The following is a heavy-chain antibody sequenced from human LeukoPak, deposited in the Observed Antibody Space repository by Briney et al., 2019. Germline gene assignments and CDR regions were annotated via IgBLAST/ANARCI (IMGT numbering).Heavy chain of an antibody. CDR2: IYPRDSDT. D-gene: IGHD3-10*01. J-gene: IGHJ4*02. V-gene: IGHV5-51*01. CDR3: ARHSDVIGAI. Sequence: ESLKISCKASGYTFTHQWIGWVRQKSGSGLEWMGIIYPRDSDTRYSPSFQGHVSISADTPINTAYLEWSRLEASDTAIYYCARHSDVIGAIWGQGTLVTVSS. CDR1: GYTFTHQW.